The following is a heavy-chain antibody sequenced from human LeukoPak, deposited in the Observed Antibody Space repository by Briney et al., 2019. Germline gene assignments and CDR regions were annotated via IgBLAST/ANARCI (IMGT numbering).Heavy chain of an antibody. CDR2: IYTSGST. Sequence: TSSETLSLTCTVSGGSISSYYWSWIRQPAGKGLEWIGRIYTSGSTNYNPSLKSRVTMSVDTSKNQFSLKLSSVTAADTAVYYCARVTGYSSSWYSYYWYFDLWGRGTLVTVSS. CDR3: ARVTGYSSSWYSYYWYFDL. D-gene: IGHD6-13*01. CDR1: GGSISSYY. J-gene: IGHJ2*01. V-gene: IGHV4-4*07.